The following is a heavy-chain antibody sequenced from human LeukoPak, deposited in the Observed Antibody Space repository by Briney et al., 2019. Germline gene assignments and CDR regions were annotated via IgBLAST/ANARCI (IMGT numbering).Heavy chain of an antibody. V-gene: IGHV1-69*05. CDR1: GGTFSSYA. Sequence: GSSVKVSCKASGGTFSSYAISWVRQAPGQGLEWMGGIIPIFGTANYAQKFQGRVTITTDESTSTAYMELSSLRSEDTAVYYCARGGELSGYVYYYYMDVWGKGTTVTVS. J-gene: IGHJ6*03. CDR2: IIPIFGTA. CDR3: ARGGELSGYVYYYYMDV. D-gene: IGHD3-3*01.